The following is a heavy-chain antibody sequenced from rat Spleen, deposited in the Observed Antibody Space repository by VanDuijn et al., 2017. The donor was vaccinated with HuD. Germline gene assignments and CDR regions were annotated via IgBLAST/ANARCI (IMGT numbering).Heavy chain of an antibody. CDR3: SPLPGHNLDY. Sequence: EVQLVESGGGLVQPGRSMKLSCAASGFTFSNYHMAWVRQAPGKGLEWVASISNAGDTYYPDSVKGRFSISRENAKSTTYLHMNSLRSEDTATYYCSPLPGHNLDYWGQGVMVTASS. J-gene: IGHJ2*01. D-gene: IGHD1-4*01. V-gene: IGHV5-25*01. CDR1: GFTFSNYH. CDR2: ISNAGDT.